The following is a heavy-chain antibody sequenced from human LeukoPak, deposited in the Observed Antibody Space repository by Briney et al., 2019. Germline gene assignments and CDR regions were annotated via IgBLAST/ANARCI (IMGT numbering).Heavy chain of an antibody. CDR2: MNPNSGNT. V-gene: IGHV1-8*02. Sequence: ASVKVSCKASGYTFTSYYMHWVRQATGQGLEWMGWMNPNSGNTGYAQKFQGRVTMTRNTSISTAYMELSSLRSEDTAVYYCARSTSAYGSGTAWLDYYYYYYMDVWGKGTTVTVSS. D-gene: IGHD3-10*01. J-gene: IGHJ6*03. CDR1: GYTFTSYY. CDR3: ARSTSAYGSGTAWLDYYYYYYMDV.